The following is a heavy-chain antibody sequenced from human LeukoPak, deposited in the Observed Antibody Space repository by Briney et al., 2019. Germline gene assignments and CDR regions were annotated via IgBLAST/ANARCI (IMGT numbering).Heavy chain of an antibody. V-gene: IGHV1-2*02. CDR3: ATDYYYDSSGSYYTVDY. J-gene: IGHJ4*02. CDR2: INPNSGGT. Sequence: GPSVQVSCQASGYTFTCHYIHWVRPAPGQGLEWMGWINPNSGGTNYAQKFQGRVTMTRDTSMSTAYMELSSLRSEDTAVYYCATDYYYDSSGSYYTVDYWGQGTLVTVSS. CDR1: GYTFTCHY. D-gene: IGHD3-22*01.